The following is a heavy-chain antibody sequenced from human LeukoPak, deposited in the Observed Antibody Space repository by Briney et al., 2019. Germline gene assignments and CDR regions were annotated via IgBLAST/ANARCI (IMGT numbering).Heavy chain of an antibody. D-gene: IGHD3-10*02. V-gene: IGHV3-23*01. Sequence: GGSLRLSCAASGFTFSNYAMSWVRQAPGKGLEWVSAFSGSGGSTIYYADSVKGRFTISRDNAKNSLYLQMNSLRAEDTAVYYCAELGITMIGGVWGKGTTVTISS. CDR2: FSGSGGSTI. J-gene: IGHJ6*04. CDR1: GFTFSNYA. CDR3: AELGITMIGGV.